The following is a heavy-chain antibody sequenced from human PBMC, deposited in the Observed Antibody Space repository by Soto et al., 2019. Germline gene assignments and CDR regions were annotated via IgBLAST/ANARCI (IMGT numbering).Heavy chain of an antibody. D-gene: IGHD5-12*01. CDR3: AKGVATDHYFDY. Sequence: EVQLVESGGGLVQPGRSLRLSCAASGFTFDDYAMHWVRQAPGKGLEWVSGISWNSGSIGYADSVKGRFTISRDNAKNSLYLQMNSLRAEDTALYYCAKGVATDHYFDYWGQGTLVTVSS. J-gene: IGHJ4*02. CDR1: GFTFDDYA. V-gene: IGHV3-9*01. CDR2: ISWNSGSI.